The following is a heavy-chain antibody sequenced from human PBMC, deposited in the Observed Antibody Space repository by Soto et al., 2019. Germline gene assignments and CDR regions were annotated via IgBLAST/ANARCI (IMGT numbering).Heavy chain of an antibody. CDR1: GGSFNNYA. D-gene: IGHD3-10*01. Sequence: QVHLVQSGAEVKKPGSSVKVSCKTSGGSFNNYAVSWVRQAPGQGLEWMGGIIPNFDTPNYAQKFQDRVTIIADESMSTVYMELRRLRSNDTAVYYCAVAMVREILIFESSGMHVWGQGTTVIVSS. J-gene: IGHJ6*02. CDR2: IIPNFDTP. CDR3: AVAMVREILIFESSGMHV. V-gene: IGHV1-69*01.